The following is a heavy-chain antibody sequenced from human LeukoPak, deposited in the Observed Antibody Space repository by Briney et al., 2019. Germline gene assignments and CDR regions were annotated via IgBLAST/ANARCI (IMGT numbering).Heavy chain of an antibody. J-gene: IGHJ4*02. D-gene: IGHD6-19*01. CDR1: GYTFTSYG. CDR2: ISAYNGNT. CDR3: ARDQSAIAVAGTFDY. V-gene: IGHV1-18*01. Sequence: ASVKVSCKASGYTFTSYGISWVRQALGQGLEWMGWISAYNGNTNYAQKLQGRVTMTTDTSTSTAYMELRSLRSDDTAVYYCARDQSAIAVAGTFDYWGQGTLVTVSS.